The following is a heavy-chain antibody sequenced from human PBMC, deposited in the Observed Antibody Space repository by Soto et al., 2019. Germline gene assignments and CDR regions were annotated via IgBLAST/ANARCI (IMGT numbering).Heavy chain of an antibody. D-gene: IGHD3-22*01. V-gene: IGHV4-30-4*01. CDR2: INYSGNT. CDR1: GGSISSAANF. CDR3: ARASGDSSGYSFDY. Sequence: QVQLQESGPGLVRPSQTLSLRCSVSGGSISSAANFWSWVRQPPGKGLEWIGYINYSGNTYFNPSPQSRLAISVDTSNNQFSLRLTSVTAADTAVYYCARASGDSSGYSFDYWGQGTLVTGSS. J-gene: IGHJ4*02.